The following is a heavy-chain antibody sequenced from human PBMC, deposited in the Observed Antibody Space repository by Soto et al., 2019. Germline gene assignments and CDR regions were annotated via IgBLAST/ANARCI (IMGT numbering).Heavy chain of an antibody. CDR2: LDPEDGET. CDR1: GYTLTELS. D-gene: IGHD7-27*01. Sequence: ASVKVSCKVSGYTLTELSMHWVRQAPGQGLEWMGGLDPEDGETIYAQKFQGRVTMTEDTSTDTAYMELSSLRSEDTAVYYCATDGLTGDWFDHWGQGTLVTVSS. J-gene: IGHJ5*02. CDR3: ATDGLTGDWFDH. V-gene: IGHV1-24*01.